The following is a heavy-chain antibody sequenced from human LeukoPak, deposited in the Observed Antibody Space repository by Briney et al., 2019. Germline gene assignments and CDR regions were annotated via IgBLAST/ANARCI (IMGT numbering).Heavy chain of an antibody. V-gene: IGHV3-15*01. J-gene: IGHJ4*02. Sequence: AGGSLRLSCAASGFTFSNAWMSWVRQAPGKGLEWVGRIKSITDGGTTDYAAPVKGRFTISRDDSKNTLYLQMNSLKTEDTAVYYCTTGYYYGSGSSAYWGQGTLVTVSS. CDR3: TTGYYYGSGSSAY. CDR2: IKSITDGGTT. CDR1: GFTFSNAW. D-gene: IGHD3-10*01.